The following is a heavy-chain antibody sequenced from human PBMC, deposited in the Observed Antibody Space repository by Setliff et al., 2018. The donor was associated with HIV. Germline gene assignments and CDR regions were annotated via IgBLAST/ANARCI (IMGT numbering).Heavy chain of an antibody. CDR1: GYTFTSDH. J-gene: IGHJ4*02. CDR2: ITPSDGNT. Sequence: ASLKVSCKASGYTFTSDHLHWVRQAPGQGLEWMGMITPSDGNTNYEQKFQGRVTMTRDTSTTTVYMELSSLTSEDTAIYYCARDFGGRWTFDYWGQGTLVTVSS. CDR3: ARDFGGRWTFDY. D-gene: IGHD3-10*01. V-gene: IGHV1-46*01.